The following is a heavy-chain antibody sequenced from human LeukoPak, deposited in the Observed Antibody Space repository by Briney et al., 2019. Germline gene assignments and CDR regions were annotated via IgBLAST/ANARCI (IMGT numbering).Heavy chain of an antibody. CDR1: GYNSNELS. D-gene: IGHD6-13*01. V-gene: IGHV1-24*01. J-gene: IGHJ5*02. Sequence: ASVKVSCKVSGYNSNELSMHWVRQAPGKGLEWMGGFDPEDGEGIYAQKFQGRITLTEDTSTDIAYMELSSLRSEDTAVYYCARVSIAAAGNWFDPWGQGTLVTVSS. CDR3: ARVSIAAAGNWFDP. CDR2: FDPEDGEG.